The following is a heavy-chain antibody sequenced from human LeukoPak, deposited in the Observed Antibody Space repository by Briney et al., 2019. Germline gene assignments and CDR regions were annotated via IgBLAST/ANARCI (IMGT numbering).Heavy chain of an antibody. CDR3: AREGSIVPHQDLDC. D-gene: IGHD2-8*01. J-gene: IGHJ4*02. CDR1: GFTFSTYS. Sequence: GGSLRLSCTASGFTFSTYSMNWVRQAPGRGLEWVSYISGSSSSSDGGAKQYADSVKGRFTISRDNDKNSLYLQMNSLRDEDTAVYYCAREGSIVPHQDLDCWGQGTLVTVSS. CDR2: ISGSSSSSDGGAK. V-gene: IGHV3-48*02.